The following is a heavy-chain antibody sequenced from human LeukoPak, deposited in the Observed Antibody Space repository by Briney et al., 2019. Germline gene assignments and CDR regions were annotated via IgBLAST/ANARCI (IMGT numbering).Heavy chain of an antibody. V-gene: IGHV4-59*08. J-gene: IGHJ3*02. Sequence: SETLSLTCTVPGGSISSYYWSWIRQPPGKGLESIGHIYYSGSTNYNPSLKSRVTISAATSKNQFSLKLSSVTAADTAVYYCARRIAVAVYNDAFDIWGQGTMVTVSS. CDR1: GGSISSYY. CDR2: IYYSGST. D-gene: IGHD6-19*01. CDR3: ARRIAVAVYNDAFDI.